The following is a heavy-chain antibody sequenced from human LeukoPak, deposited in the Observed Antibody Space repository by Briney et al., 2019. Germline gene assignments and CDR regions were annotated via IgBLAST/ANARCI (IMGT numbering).Heavy chain of an antibody. CDR3: ARGGRYFDWLLPFDY. J-gene: IGHJ4*02. V-gene: IGHV1-69*05. Sequence: SVKVSCKASGGTFSSYAISWVRQAPGQGLEWMGGIIPIFGTANYAQKFQGRVTITTDESTSTAYMELSSLRSEDTAVYYCARGGRYFDWLLPFDYWGQGTLVTVSS. CDR2: IIPIFGTA. CDR1: GGTFSSYA. D-gene: IGHD3-9*01.